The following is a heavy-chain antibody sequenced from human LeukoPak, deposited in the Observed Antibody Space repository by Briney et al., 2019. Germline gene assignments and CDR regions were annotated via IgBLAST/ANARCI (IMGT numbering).Heavy chain of an antibody. Sequence: PGGSLRLSCAASGFTFSDYYMSWIRQAPGKGLEWISYISRGGSTTYYADSVKGRFTISRDNAKNSLYLQMNSLRAEDTAVYYCARQPRVAAAPIWGKGTLVTVSS. CDR1: GFTFSDYY. J-gene: IGHJ4*02. CDR2: ISRGGSTT. CDR3: ARQPRVAAAPI. V-gene: IGHV3-11*01. D-gene: IGHD6-25*01.